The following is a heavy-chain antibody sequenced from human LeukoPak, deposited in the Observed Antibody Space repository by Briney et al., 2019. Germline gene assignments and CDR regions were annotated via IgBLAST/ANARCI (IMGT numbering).Heavy chain of an antibody. CDR2: IRSKANSYAT. V-gene: IGHV3-73*01. D-gene: IGHD2-8*01. CDR3: ARVGGSCTNGVCYTYVSSWYGNYMDV. J-gene: IGHJ6*03. CDR1: GFTFSGSA. Sequence: GGSLRLSCAASGFTFSGSAMHWVRQASGKGLEWVGRIRSKANSYATAYAASVKGRFTISRDDSKNTAYLQMNSLKTEDTAVYYCARVGGSCTNGVCYTYVSSWYGNYMDVWGKGTTVTVSS.